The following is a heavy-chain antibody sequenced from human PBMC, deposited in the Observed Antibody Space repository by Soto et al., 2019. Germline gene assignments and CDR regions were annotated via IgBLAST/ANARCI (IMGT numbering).Heavy chain of an antibody. V-gene: IGHV3-23*01. J-gene: IGHJ4*02. D-gene: IGHD6-25*01. Sequence: EVQLLESGGGLVQPGRSLRLSCAASGFTFSNYAMSWVRQAPGQGLDWVSAISGSGGTTYYEDSVKGRFTISRDNSKNPLFLQMNSLRAEDAAVYYCAKFFVETGSNSGWPWSFHYWGQGTLVTVSS. CDR2: ISGSGGTT. CDR1: GFTFSNYA. CDR3: AKFFVETGSNSGWPWSFHY.